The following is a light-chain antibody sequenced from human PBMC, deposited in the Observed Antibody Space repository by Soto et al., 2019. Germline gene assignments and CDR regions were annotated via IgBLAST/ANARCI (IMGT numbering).Light chain of an antibody. V-gene: IGKV3-11*01. CDR2: DAS. CDR1: QTISSF. CDR3: QQRSDWIT. Sequence: TQSPSSLSASTGDRVTITCRASQTISSFLAWYQQRPGQAPRLLIYDASNRATGIPARFSGSGSGTDFTLTISSLEPEDFAVYYCQQRSDWITFGQGTRLEI. J-gene: IGKJ5*01.